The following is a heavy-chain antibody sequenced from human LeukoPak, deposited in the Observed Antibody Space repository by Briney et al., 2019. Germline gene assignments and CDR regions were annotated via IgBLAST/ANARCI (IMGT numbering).Heavy chain of an antibody. CDR3: ATVVGSYGYDAFDI. CDR2: FDPEDGET. CDR1: GYTLTELS. J-gene: IGHJ3*02. V-gene: IGHV1-24*01. Sequence: ASVKVSCKVSGYTLTELSMHWVRQAPGKGLEWMGGFDPEDGETIYAQKFQGRVTMTEDTSTDTAYMELSSLRSEDTAVYYCATVVGSYGYDAFDIWGQGTMVTVSS. D-gene: IGHD5-18*01.